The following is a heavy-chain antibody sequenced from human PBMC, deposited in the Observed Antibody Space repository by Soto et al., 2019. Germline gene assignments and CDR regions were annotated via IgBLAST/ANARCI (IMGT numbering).Heavy chain of an antibody. Sequence: QLQLQESGSRLVKSSETLSLTCDVSGDTISTGGYSWAWIRQPPGKALEWIGDTSHSGDPYYNPPLKRRVITSVVRSKNQFSLKVRSVTAADTAVYYCAGETYCDYVGYFDPWGQGIQVTVSS. V-gene: IGHV4-30-2*01. J-gene: IGHJ5*02. CDR1: GDTISTGGYS. CDR3: AGETYCDYVGYFDP. CDR2: TSHSGDP. D-gene: IGHD4-17*01.